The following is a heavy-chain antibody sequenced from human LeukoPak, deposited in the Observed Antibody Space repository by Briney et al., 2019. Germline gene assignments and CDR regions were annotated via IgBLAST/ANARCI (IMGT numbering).Heavy chain of an antibody. D-gene: IGHD6-19*01. Sequence: GGSLRLSCAASGFTFSSYAMSWARQAPGKGLEWVSAISGSGGSTYYADSVKGRLTISRDNSKNTLYLQMNSLRAEDTAVYYCAKDNRRHYTSGPNPDSLHWGQGALVTVSS. CDR2: ISGSGGST. V-gene: IGHV3-23*01. CDR1: GFTFSSYA. CDR3: AKDNRRHYTSGPNPDSLH. J-gene: IGHJ4*02.